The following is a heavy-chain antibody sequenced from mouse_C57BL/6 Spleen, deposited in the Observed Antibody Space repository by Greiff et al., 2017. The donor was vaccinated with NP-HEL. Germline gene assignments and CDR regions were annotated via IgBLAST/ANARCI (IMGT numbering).Heavy chain of an antibody. D-gene: IGHD1-1*01. J-gene: IGHJ4*01. CDR2: INPNNGGT. Sequence: EVQLVESGPELVKPGASVKMSCKASGYTFTDYNMHWVKQSHGKSLEWIGYINPNNGGTSYNQKFKGKATLTVNKSSSTAYMELRSLTSEDSAVYYCAPSNYYGSSYHYAMDYWGQGTSVTVSS. V-gene: IGHV1-22*01. CDR3: APSNYYGSSYHYAMDY. CDR1: GYTFTDYN.